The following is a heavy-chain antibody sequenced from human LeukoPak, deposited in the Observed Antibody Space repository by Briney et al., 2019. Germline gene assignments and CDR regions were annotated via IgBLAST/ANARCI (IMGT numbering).Heavy chain of an antibody. J-gene: IGHJ4*02. CDR3: ARGWDYYGSGSRLDY. D-gene: IGHD3-10*01. Sequence: PSETLSLTCTVSGGSISSYYWSWIRQPAGKGLEWIGRIYTSGSTNYNPSLKSRVTMSVDTSKNQFSLKLSSVTAADTAVYYCARGWDYYGSGSRLDYWGQGTLVTVSS. CDR1: GGSISSYY. CDR2: IYTSGST. V-gene: IGHV4-4*07.